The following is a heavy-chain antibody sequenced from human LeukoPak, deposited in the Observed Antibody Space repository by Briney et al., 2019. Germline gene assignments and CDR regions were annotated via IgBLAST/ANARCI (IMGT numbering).Heavy chain of an antibody. J-gene: IGHJ5*02. V-gene: IGHV3-30*18. Sequence: SGGSLRLSCAASGFTFSSYAMSWVRQAPGKGLEWVAVISYDGSNKYYADSVKGRFTISRDNSKNTLYLQMNSLRAEDTAVYYCAKDRGNWFDPWGQGTLVTVSS. CDR2: ISYDGSNK. D-gene: IGHD3-10*01. CDR1: GFTFSSYA. CDR3: AKDRGNWFDP.